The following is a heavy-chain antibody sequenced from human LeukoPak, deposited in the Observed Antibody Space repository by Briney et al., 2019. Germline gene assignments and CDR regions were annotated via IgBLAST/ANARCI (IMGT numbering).Heavy chain of an antibody. CDR3: ARVIGSSWYHHDH. CDR2: ISTYNANT. D-gene: IGHD6-13*01. J-gene: IGHJ4*02. V-gene: IGHV1-18*01. Sequence: ASVKVSCKTSGYTFTTDGISWVRQAPGQGLEWMGWISTYNANTKYAQKFQGRVAMTTDTSTSTAYMELRNLRFDDTAFYYCARVIGSSWYHHDHWGQGTLVTVSS. CDR1: GYTFTTDG.